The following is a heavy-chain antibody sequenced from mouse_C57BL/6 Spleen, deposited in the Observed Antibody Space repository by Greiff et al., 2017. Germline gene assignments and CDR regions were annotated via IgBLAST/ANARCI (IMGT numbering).Heavy chain of an antibody. D-gene: IGHD4-1*01. CDR1: GYSITSGYY. Sequence: EVQLQESGPGLVKPSQSLSLTCSVTGYSITSGYYWNWIRQFPGNKLEWMGYISYDGSNNYNPSLKNRISITRDTSKNQFFLKLNSVTTEDTATYYCARDKDAGAFAYWGQGTLVTVSA. J-gene: IGHJ3*01. V-gene: IGHV3-6*01. CDR2: ISYDGSN. CDR3: ARDKDAGAFAY.